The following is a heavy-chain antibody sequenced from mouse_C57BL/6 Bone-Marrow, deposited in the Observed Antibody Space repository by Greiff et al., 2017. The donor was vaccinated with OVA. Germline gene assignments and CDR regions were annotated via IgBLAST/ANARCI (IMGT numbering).Heavy chain of an antibody. D-gene: IGHD2-3*01. J-gene: IGHJ4*01. CDR2: INPNYGTT. V-gene: IGHV1-39*01. CDR1: GYSFTDYN. Sequence: EVKLQESGPELVKPGASVKISCKASGYSFTDYNMNWVKQSNGKSLEWIGVINPNYGTTSYNQKFKGKATLTVDQSSSTAYMQLNSLTSEDSAVYYCATIYDGYSYAMDYWGQGTSVTVSS. CDR3: ATIYDGYSYAMDY.